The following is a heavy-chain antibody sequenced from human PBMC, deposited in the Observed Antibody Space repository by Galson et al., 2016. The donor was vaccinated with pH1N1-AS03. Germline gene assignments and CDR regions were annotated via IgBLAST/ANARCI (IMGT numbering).Heavy chain of an antibody. CDR1: GGSVSGYY. Sequence: LSLTCTVSGGSVSGYYWSWIRQPPGKGLEWIGYIYYKGSTTYTPSLKSRVTISVDTSKNHFSLKLTSVTAADTAVYYCARVTGFYQISALNIWGQGTMVTVSS. V-gene: IGHV4-59*02. CDR2: IYYKGST. J-gene: IGHJ3*02. D-gene: IGHD2-2*01. CDR3: ARVTGFYQISALNI.